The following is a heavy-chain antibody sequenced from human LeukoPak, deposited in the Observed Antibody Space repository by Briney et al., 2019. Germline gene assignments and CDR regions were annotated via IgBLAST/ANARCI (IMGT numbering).Heavy chain of an antibody. J-gene: IGHJ3*02. CDR3: ARSMVRGVMILAEEPIFDI. CDR1: GFTFSSYS. V-gene: IGHV3-48*04. CDR2: ISSSSSTI. Sequence: GGSLRLSCAASGFTFSSYSMNWVRQAPGKGLEWVSYISSSSSTIYYADSVKGRFTISRDNAKNSLYLQMNSLRAEDTAVYYCARSMVRGVMILAEEPIFDIWGQGTMVTVSS. D-gene: IGHD3-10*01.